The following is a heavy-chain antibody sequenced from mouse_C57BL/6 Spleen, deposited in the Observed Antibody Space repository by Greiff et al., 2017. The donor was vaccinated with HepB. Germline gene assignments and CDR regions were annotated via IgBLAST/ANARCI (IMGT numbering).Heavy chain of an antibody. CDR2: IYPGNGDT. V-gene: IGHV1-82*01. J-gene: IGHJ4*01. CDR3: ARYGGYDGGDDMDY. CDR1: GYAFSSSW. Sequence: VQGVESGPELVKPGASVKISCKASGYAFSSSWMNWVKQRPGKGLEWIGRIYPGNGDTNYNGKFKGKATLTADKSASTAYMQLSSLTSEDSAVYFCARYGGYDGGDDMDYWGQGTSVTVSS. D-gene: IGHD2-2*01.